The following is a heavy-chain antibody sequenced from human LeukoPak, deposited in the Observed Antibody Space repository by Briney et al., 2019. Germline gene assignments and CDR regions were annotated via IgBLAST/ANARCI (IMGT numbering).Heavy chain of an antibody. Sequence: GASVKVSCKVSGYTLTELAMHWVRQAPGKGREGMGGFDPEDGETIYAQKFQGRVTMTEDTSTDAAYTELRSLRSDDTAVYYCARDGYCSGGSCYSIAEYFQHWGQGTLVTVSS. CDR3: ARDGYCSGGSCYSIAEYFQH. V-gene: IGHV1-24*01. D-gene: IGHD2-15*01. J-gene: IGHJ1*01. CDR2: FDPEDGET. CDR1: GYTLTELA.